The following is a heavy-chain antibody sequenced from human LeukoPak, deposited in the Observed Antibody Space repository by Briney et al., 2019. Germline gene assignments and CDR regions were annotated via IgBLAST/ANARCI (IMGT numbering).Heavy chain of an antibody. CDR2: ICGSGGNT. V-gene: IGHV3-23*01. D-gene: IGHD3-16*01. J-gene: IGHJ6*03. Sequence: PGGSLRLSCAASRFTFSTYSMSWLPQAPGKGRECVSAICGSGGNTYYTHSVRGRFTISRDTSKNTLYLQMNSPRDEDTSVYYCARDESYGSYYYGYYMEVWGEGTTVTVSS. CDR1: RFTFSTYS. CDR3: ARDESYGSYYYGYYMEV.